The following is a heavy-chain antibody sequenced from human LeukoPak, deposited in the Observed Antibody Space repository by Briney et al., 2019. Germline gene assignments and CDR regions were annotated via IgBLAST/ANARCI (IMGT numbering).Heavy chain of an antibody. V-gene: IGHV1-46*03. Sequence: ASVKVSCKASGYTFTSYYMHWVRQAPGQGLEWMGIINPSGGSTSYAQKFQGRVTMTRDTSTSTVYMELSSLRSEDTAVYYCAKSLLAIFGVATNYMYVWGKGTTVTVSS. J-gene: IGHJ6*03. CDR1: GYTFTSYY. CDR2: INPSGGST. CDR3: AKSLLAIFGVATNYMYV. D-gene: IGHD3-3*01.